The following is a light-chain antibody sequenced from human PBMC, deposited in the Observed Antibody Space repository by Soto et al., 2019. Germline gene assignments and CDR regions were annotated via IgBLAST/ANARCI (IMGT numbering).Light chain of an antibody. CDR2: TVS. CDR3: MQGTHWPLT. CDR1: QSPVFSAGTTY. Sequence: EAVMTQSPLSLPVTLGQPASISCRSSQSPVFSAGTTYFNLIQQRPGQSPRRLFDTVSNLETGVRDIFSGSGSGTDFTLKISRVEAEDVGVDYCMQGTHWPLTFGGGTKVDIK. J-gene: IGKJ4*01. V-gene: IGKV2-30*01.